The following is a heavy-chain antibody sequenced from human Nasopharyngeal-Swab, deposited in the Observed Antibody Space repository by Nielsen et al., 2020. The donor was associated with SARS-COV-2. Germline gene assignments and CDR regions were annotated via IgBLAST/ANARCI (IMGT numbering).Heavy chain of an antibody. D-gene: IGHD3-22*01. J-gene: IGHJ4*02. V-gene: IGHV1-69*01. CDR2: IIPIFGTA. Sequence: WVRQAPGQGLEWMGGIIPIFGTANYAQKFQGRVTITADESTRTAYMELSSLRSEDTAMYYCAREGAHCCDSSGYFSHDYWGQGTLVTVSS. CDR3: AREGAHCCDSSGYFSHDY.